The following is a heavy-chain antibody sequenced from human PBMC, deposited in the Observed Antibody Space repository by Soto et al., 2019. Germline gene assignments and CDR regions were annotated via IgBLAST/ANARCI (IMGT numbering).Heavy chain of an antibody. V-gene: IGHV3-64*04. CDR3: ARGPPYSSPDY. Sequence: GGSLRLSCSASGFTFSSYAMHWVRQAPGKGLEYVSSISTNGGSTHYADSVKGRFTISRDNSKNTQYLQMNSLRAEDTAVYYCARGPPYSSPDYWGQGTLVTVSS. CDR1: GFTFSSYA. CDR2: ISTNGGST. J-gene: IGHJ4*02. D-gene: IGHD6-13*01.